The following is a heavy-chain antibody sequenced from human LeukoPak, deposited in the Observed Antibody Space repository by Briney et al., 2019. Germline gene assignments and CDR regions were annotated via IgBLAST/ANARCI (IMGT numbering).Heavy chain of an antibody. V-gene: IGHV1-69*13. CDR1: GGTFSSYA. Sequence: GASVKVSCKASGGTFSSYAISWVRQAPGQGLEWMGGIIPIFGTANYAQKFQGRVTITADESTSTAYMELGSLRSEDTAVYYCATGWYSALRVDYWGQGTLVTVSS. CDR2: IIPIFGTA. D-gene: IGHD6-19*01. J-gene: IGHJ4*02. CDR3: ATGWYSALRVDY.